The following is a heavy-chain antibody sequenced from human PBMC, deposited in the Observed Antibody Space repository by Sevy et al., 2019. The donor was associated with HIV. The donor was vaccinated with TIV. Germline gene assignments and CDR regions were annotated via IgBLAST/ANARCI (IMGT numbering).Heavy chain of an antibody. Sequence: GGSLRLSCAASGFTFSSYWMHWVRHAPGKGLVWVSRISSDGSSTSYADSVRGRFTISRDNAKNTLYLQMNSLRAEDTALYYCARDGSAARDFDYWGQGTLVTVSS. CDR1: GFTFSSYW. J-gene: IGHJ4*02. D-gene: IGHD6-6*01. CDR2: ISSDGSST. V-gene: IGHV3-74*01. CDR3: ARDGSAARDFDY.